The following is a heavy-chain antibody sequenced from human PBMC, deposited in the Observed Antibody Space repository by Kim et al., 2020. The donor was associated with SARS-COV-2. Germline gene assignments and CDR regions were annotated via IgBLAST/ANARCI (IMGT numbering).Heavy chain of an antibody. CDR1: GFTFSSYA. V-gene: IGHV3-30-3*01. D-gene: IGHD4-17*01. Sequence: GGSLRLSCAASGFTFSSYAMHWVRQAPGKGLEWVAVISYDGSNKYYADSVKGRFTISRDNSKNTLYLQMNSLRAEDTAVYYCARERTVTRNYFDYWGQGTLVTVSS. CDR3: ARERTVTRNYFDY. CDR2: ISYDGSNK. J-gene: IGHJ4*02.